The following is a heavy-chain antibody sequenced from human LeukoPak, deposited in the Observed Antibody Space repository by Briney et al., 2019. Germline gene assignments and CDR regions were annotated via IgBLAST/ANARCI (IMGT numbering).Heavy chain of an antibody. V-gene: IGHV3-23*01. CDR2: ISGSGGST. CDR3: AKLGDIVLMVYAFYFDY. Sequence: HPGGSLRLSCAASGFTFSSYAMSWVRQAPGKGLEWVSAISGSGGSTYYADSVKGRFTISRDNSKNTLYLQMNSLRADDTAVYYCAKLGDIVLMVYAFYFDYWGQGTLVTASS. CDR1: GFTFSSYA. D-gene: IGHD2-8*01. J-gene: IGHJ4*02.